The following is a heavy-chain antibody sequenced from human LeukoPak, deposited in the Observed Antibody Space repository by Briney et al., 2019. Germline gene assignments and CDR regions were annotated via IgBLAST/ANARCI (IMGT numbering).Heavy chain of an antibody. Sequence: SVKVSCKASGGTFSSYAISWVRQAPGQGLEWMGGIIPIFGTASYAQKFQGRVTITTDESTSTAYMELSSLRSEDTAVYYCASSKGITMIVATYYYYMDVWGKGTTVTVSS. J-gene: IGHJ6*03. D-gene: IGHD3-22*01. CDR3: ASSKGITMIVATYYYYMDV. CDR1: GGTFSSYA. V-gene: IGHV1-69*05. CDR2: IIPIFGTA.